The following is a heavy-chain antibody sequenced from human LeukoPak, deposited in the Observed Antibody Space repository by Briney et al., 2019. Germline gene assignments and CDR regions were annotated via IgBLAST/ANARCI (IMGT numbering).Heavy chain of an antibody. D-gene: IGHD5-12*01. V-gene: IGHV3-53*01. Sequence: GGSLRLSCAASGFTVSSNYMSWVRQAPGMGLEWVSSIYRGDSTYYADSVKGRFTISRDNSKNTLYLQMNSLRVEDTAVYHCAREDGGYDADAFDIWGQGTMVTVSS. CDR1: GFTVSSNY. CDR2: IYRGDST. J-gene: IGHJ3*02. CDR3: AREDGGYDADAFDI.